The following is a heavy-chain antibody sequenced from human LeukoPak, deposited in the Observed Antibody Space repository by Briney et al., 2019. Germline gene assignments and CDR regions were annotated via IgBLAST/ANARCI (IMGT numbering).Heavy chain of an antibody. J-gene: IGHJ4*02. D-gene: IGHD2-21*01. V-gene: IGHV1-69*13. Sequence: ASVKVSCKASGGTFSSYAISWVRQAPGQGLEWMGGIIPIFGTANYVQKFQGRVTITADESTSTAYMELSSLRSEDTAVYYCASEPLAYCGGDCYSPFDYWGQGTLVTVSS. CDR3: ASEPLAYCGGDCYSPFDY. CDR2: IIPIFGTA. CDR1: GGTFSSYA.